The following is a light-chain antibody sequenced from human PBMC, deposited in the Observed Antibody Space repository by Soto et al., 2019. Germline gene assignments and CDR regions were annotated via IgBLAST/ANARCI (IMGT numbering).Light chain of an antibody. CDR1: SSDVGGYNY. Sequence: QSALTQPASVSGSPGQSITISCTGTSSDVGGYNYVSWYQHHPGKAPKLMIYDVSNRPSGVSNRFSGSKSGNTASLTISGLQAEDEADYYCSSYTSSSTVVFGGGTKLTFL. J-gene: IGLJ2*01. V-gene: IGLV2-14*03. CDR2: DVS. CDR3: SSYTSSSTVV.